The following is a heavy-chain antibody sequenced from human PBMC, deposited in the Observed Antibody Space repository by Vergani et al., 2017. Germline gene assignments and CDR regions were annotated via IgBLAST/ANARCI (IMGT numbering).Heavy chain of an antibody. CDR1: EYSFGHYW. CDR3: ARHTTYTDS. Sequence: EVELVQSGPEMRKPGASLKISCTGSEYSFGHYWIGWVRQMPGKGLEWMGIIYPADSDTRYSPSFQGQVTISADKSISTAFLQWDSLKASDTALYYCARHTTYTDSWGQGTLVTVSS. J-gene: IGHJ4*02. V-gene: IGHV5-51*01. CDR2: IYPADSDT. D-gene: IGHD1-1*01.